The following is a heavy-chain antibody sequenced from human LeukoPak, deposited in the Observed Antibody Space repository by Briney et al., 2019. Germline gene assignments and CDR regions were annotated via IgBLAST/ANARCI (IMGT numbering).Heavy chain of an antibody. V-gene: IGHV3-23*01. CDR2: ISGSGGST. D-gene: IGHD2-15*01. J-gene: IGHJ6*02. Sequence: GGSLRLSCAASGFTFSSYAMSWVRQAPGKGLEWVSAISGSGGSTYYADSVKGRSTISRDNSKNTLYLQMNSLRAEDTAVYYCAKVAGRYCSGGSCEPTYYYYYGMDVWGQGTTVTVSS. CDR3: AKVAGRYCSGGSCEPTYYYYYGMDV. CDR1: GFTFSSYA.